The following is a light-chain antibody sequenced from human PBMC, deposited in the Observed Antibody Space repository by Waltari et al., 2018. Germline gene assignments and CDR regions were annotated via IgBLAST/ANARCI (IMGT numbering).Light chain of an antibody. Sequence: IVMTPSPTTLAGSPGVRVNLPCRPSRNVLTNLAWYQHKTGQTPRVLSSGASTRALGLPDRFGGAGSGTDFTLTFSSLRSEDFAVYYCQQYDDSSPWPFGQGTKVGIK. CDR1: RNVLTN. J-gene: IGKJ1*01. V-gene: IGKV3-15*01. CDR3: QQYDDSSPWP. CDR2: GAS.